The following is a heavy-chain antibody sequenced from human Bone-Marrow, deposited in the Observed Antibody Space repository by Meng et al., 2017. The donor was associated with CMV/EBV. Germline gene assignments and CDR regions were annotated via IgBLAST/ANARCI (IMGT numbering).Heavy chain of an antibody. CDR3: ARLTAYTIFGVAPIGGYYFDY. CDR1: GGSISNSTYY. CDR2: IYHSGNT. D-gene: IGHD3-3*01. J-gene: IGHJ4*02. V-gene: IGHV4-39*07. Sequence: SETLSLTCTVSGGSISNSTYYWDWIRQPPGKGLEWIGSIYHSGNTYYNPSLKSRVTISVDTSKNKFSLRLRSVTAADTAVYYCARLTAYTIFGVAPIGGYYFDYWGQATLVAVSS.